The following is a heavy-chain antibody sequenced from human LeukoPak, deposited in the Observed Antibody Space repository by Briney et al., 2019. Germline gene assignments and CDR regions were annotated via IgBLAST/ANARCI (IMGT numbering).Heavy chain of an antibody. Sequence: SVKVSCKASGGTFSSYAISWVRQAPGQGLEWMGRIIPILGIANYAQKCQGRVTITADKSTSTAYMELSRLRSDDTAMYFCARDLTPMIPTLWFESWGQGTLVTVSS. CDR2: IIPILGIA. J-gene: IGHJ5*01. CDR1: GGTFSSYA. CDR3: ARDLTPMIPTLWFES. D-gene: IGHD3-22*01. V-gene: IGHV1-69*04.